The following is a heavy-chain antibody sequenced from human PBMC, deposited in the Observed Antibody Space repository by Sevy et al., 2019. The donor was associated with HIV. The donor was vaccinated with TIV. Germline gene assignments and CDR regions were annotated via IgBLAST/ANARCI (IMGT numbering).Heavy chain of an antibody. V-gene: IGHV1-2*02. CDR2: INPNSGGT. CDR1: GYTFTGYY. D-gene: IGHD1-26*01. Sequence: ASVKVSCKASGYTFTGYYMHWVRQAPGQGLEWMGWINPNSGGTNYAQKFQGRVTMTRDTSISTAYMELNRLRSDDTAVYYWARRVAGGSYADSNYYYYYYMDVWGKGTTVTVSS. J-gene: IGHJ6*03. CDR3: ARRVAGGSYADSNYYYYYYMDV.